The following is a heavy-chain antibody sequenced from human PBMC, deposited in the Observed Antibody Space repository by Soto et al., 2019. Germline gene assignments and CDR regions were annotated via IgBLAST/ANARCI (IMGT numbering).Heavy chain of an antibody. CDR3: ARVRSYYDFWSGYYPYDY. J-gene: IGHJ4*02. V-gene: IGHV3-48*01. D-gene: IGHD3-3*01. CDR1: GLTFSSYS. CDR2: ISSSSSTI. Sequence: EVQLVESGGGLVQPGGSLRLSCAASGLTFSSYSMNWVRQAPGKGLEWVSYISSSSSTIYYAESVKGRFTITRDNNKNSLYRQINSLSAKDTAVYYCARVRSYYDFWSGYYPYDYWGQGTLVTVSS.